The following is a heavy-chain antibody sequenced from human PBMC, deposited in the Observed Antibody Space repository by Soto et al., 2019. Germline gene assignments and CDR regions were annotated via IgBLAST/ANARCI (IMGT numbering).Heavy chain of an antibody. Sequence: SETLSLTCTVCGGCISSYYWSWIRQPPGKGLEWIGYIYYSGSTNYNPSLKSRVTISVDTSKNQFSLKLSSVTAADTAVYYCARRYGDAFDISGQGTMVIVSS. CDR2: IYYSGST. V-gene: IGHV4-59*08. D-gene: IGHD4-17*01. CDR1: GGCISSYY. CDR3: ARRYGDAFDI. J-gene: IGHJ3*02.